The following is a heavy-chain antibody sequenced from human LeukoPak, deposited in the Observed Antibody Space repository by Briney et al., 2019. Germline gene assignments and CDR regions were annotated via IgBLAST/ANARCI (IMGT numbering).Heavy chain of an antibody. CDR1: GFTFSRFA. V-gene: IGHV3-33*08. D-gene: IGHD3-10*01. CDR2: IWYDGSNK. J-gene: IGHJ4*02. CDR3: ARDKGENFDY. Sequence: GRSLRLSCAASGFTFSRFAMHWVRQAPGKGLEWVAVIWYDGSNKYYADSVKGRFTISRDNSKNTLYLQMNSLRAEDTAVYYCARDKGENFDYWGQGTLVTVSS.